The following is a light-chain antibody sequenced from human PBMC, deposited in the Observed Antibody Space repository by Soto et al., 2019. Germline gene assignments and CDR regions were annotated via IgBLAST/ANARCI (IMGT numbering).Light chain of an antibody. CDR2: GAS. Sequence: EIVLTPSPGTLSLSPGERATLSCRASQSVSNNYLAWYQQKPGQAPRLLIYGASNRATGIPDRFSGSGSGTDFTLTISSLQPEDFATYYCQQLNNYPRTFGQGTKVDIK. CDR1: QSVSNNY. V-gene: IGKV3-20*01. CDR3: QQLNNYPRT. J-gene: IGKJ1*01.